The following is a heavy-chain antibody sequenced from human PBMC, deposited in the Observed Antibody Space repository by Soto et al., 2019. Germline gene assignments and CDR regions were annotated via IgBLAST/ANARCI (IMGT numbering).Heavy chain of an antibody. D-gene: IGHD6-6*01. CDR3: ARQLRSIADNWFDP. CDR1: GGSISSYY. Sequence: SETLSLTCTVSGGSISSYYWSWIRQPPGKGLEWIGYIYYSWSTNYNPSLKSRVTISVDTSKNQFSLKLSSVTAADTAVYYCARQLRSIADNWFDPWGQGTLVTVSS. CDR2: IYYSWST. J-gene: IGHJ5*02. V-gene: IGHV4-59*08.